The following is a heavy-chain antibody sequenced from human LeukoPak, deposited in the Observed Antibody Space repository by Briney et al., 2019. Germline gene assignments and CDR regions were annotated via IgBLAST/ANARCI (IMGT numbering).Heavy chain of an antibody. CDR2: ISNSGDTV. J-gene: IGHJ6*02. D-gene: IGHD2-8*01. V-gene: IGHV3-11*01. CDR1: GFTFSDYY. CDR3: ALGTINKDFYFGMDV. Sequence: LGGSLRLSCAASGFTFSDYYMTWLRQAPGKGLEWLSYISNSGDTVFYADSVKGRFTVSRDNAKRSLYLQIESLRDDDTAVYHCALGTINKDFYFGMDVWGQGTTVTVSS.